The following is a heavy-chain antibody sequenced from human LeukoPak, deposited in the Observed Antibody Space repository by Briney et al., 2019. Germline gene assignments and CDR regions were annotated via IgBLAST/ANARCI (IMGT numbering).Heavy chain of an antibody. CDR3: ARDRIVGANSWFDP. V-gene: IGHV3-21*01. J-gene: IGHJ5*02. Sequence: GGSLRLSCAASGFTFSSYSMNWVRQAPGKGLEWGSSISSSSSYIYYADSVKGRFTISRDNAKNSLYLQMNSLRAEDTAVYYCARDRIVGANSWFDPWGQGTLVTVSS. CDR2: ISSSSSYI. CDR1: GFTFSSYS. D-gene: IGHD1-26*01.